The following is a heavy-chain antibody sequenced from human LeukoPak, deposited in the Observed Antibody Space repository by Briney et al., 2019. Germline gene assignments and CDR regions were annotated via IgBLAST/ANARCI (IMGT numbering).Heavy chain of an antibody. CDR2: IKQDGNEK. CDR1: GFSFSSYW. J-gene: IGHJ5*02. V-gene: IGHV3-7*01. D-gene: IGHD3-3*01. Sequence: GGSLRLSCAASGFSFSSYWMTWVRQAPGKRLEWVANIKQDGNEKYYVDSVKGRFTISRDNAKNSLYLQMNSLRAEDTAVYYCARVYNDFWNGGKIDPWGQGTQVTVSA. CDR3: ARVYNDFWNGGKIDP.